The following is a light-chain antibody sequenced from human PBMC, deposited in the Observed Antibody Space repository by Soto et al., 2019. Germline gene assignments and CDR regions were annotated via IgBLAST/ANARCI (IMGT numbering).Light chain of an antibody. CDR3: PTWGTGPWV. CDR1: SGHSSYA. J-gene: IGLJ3*02. Sequence: QSVLTQSPSASASLGASVKLTCTLSSGHSSYAIAWHQQQPEKGPRYLMKLNSDGSHSKGDGIPDRFSGSSSGAERYLTISSLQSEDDPASYCPTWGTGPWVFGGGTKLTVL. CDR2: LNSDGSH. V-gene: IGLV4-69*01.